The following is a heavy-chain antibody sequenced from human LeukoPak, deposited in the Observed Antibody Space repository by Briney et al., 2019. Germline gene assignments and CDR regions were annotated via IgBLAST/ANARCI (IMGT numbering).Heavy chain of an antibody. CDR3: ARSGDYYDSTTYVDAFDI. D-gene: IGHD3-22*01. CDR1: GYTFTSYA. Sequence: ASVKVSCKASGYTFTSYAMHWVRQAPGQRLEWMGWINAGSGNTKYSQEFQGRVTITRDTSASTAYMELSSLRSEDMSVYYCARSGDYYDSTTYVDAFDIWGQGTMVTVSS. CDR2: INAGSGNT. J-gene: IGHJ3*02. V-gene: IGHV1-3*03.